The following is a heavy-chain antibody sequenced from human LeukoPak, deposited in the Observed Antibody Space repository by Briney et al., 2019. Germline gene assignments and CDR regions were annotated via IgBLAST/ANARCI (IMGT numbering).Heavy chain of an antibody. Sequence: SETLSLTCTVSGGPISSYYWSWIRQPPGKGLEWIGYIYYRRSTNYNPSLKSRVTMSVDTSKNQFSLKLSSVTAADTAVYYCARDRIPTGDIVVVPAAIYWFDPWGQGTLVTVSS. CDR3: ARDRIPTGDIVVVPAAIYWFDP. D-gene: IGHD2-2*02. CDR1: GGPISSYY. J-gene: IGHJ5*02. CDR2: IYYRRST. V-gene: IGHV4-59*12.